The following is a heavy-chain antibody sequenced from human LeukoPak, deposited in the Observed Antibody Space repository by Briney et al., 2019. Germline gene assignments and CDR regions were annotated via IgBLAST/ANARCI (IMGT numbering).Heavy chain of an antibody. CDR1: GGSISSSNW. CDR2: IYHSGST. CDR3: ARGITMMRQSRNSRGPLDY. J-gene: IGHJ4*02. D-gene: IGHD3-22*01. Sequence: SETLSLTCAVSGGSISSSNWWSWVRQPPGKGLEWIGEIYHSGSTNYNPSLKSRVTISVDKSKNQFSLKLSSVTAADTAVYYCARGITMMRQSRNSRGPLDYWGQGTLVTVSS. V-gene: IGHV4-4*02.